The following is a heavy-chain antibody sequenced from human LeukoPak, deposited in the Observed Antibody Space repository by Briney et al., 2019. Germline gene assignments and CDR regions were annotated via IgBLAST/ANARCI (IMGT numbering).Heavy chain of an antibody. D-gene: IGHD3-10*01. CDR3: ARVTVRGVMIDY. Sequence: SETLSLTCTVSGGSISSYYWSWIRQPPGKGLEWIGYIYYSGSTNCNPSLKSRVTISVDTSKNQFSLKLSSVTAADTAVYYCARVTVRGVMIDYWGQGTLVTVSS. J-gene: IGHJ4*02. CDR1: GGSISSYY. V-gene: IGHV4-59*01. CDR2: IYYSGST.